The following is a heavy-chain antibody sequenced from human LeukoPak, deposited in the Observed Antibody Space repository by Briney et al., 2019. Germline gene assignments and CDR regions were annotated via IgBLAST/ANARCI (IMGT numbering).Heavy chain of an antibody. D-gene: IGHD1-1*01. CDR1: GGSISSNKYY. CDR3: ATVMTGSRYFDL. Sequence: SETLSLTCTVSGGSISSNKYYWSWIRQHPGKGLEWIGYFDYSGTTYYNPSLNRPVTISVDTSENQFSLTLDSVTAADTAVFYCATVMTGSRYFDLWGRGTLVTVSS. V-gene: IGHV4-31*01. CDR2: FDYSGTT. J-gene: IGHJ2*01.